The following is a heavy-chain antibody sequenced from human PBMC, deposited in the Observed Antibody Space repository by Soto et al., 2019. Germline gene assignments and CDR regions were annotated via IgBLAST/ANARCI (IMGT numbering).Heavy chain of an antibody. CDR2: ISWNSGSI. J-gene: IGHJ6*03. D-gene: IGHD4-4*01. Sequence: GGSLRLSCAASGFTFDDYAMHWVRQAPGKGLEWVSGISWNSGSIGYADSVKGRFTISRDSAKNSLYLQMNSLRAEDTAVYYCAKKVYSNLGYYYYYMDVWGKGTTVTVSS. V-gene: IGHV3-9*01. CDR1: GFTFDDYA. CDR3: AKKVYSNLGYYYYYMDV.